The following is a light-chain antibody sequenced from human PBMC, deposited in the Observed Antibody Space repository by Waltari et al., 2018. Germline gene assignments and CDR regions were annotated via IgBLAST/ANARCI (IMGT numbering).Light chain of an antibody. CDR2: GAS. CDR1: QTISPN. Sequence: EIVMTQSPATLSVSPGERATLPCRASQTISPNLAWYQQKPGQPPRLLIYGASTRATGIPARFSGSGSGTEFTLTISGLLSEDFAIYYCQQYSLWPLTFGGGTKMEIK. V-gene: IGKV3-15*01. CDR3: QQYSLWPLT. J-gene: IGKJ4*01.